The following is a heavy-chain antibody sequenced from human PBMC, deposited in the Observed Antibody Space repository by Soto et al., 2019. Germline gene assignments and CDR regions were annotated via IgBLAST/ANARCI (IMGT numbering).Heavy chain of an antibody. CDR2: INEDGSHI. CDR3: SRGSRGWSGIDY. V-gene: IGHV3-74*01. Sequence: EVQLVESGGGLVQPGGSLRVSCTASEFTFSSYWMHWVRQAPGKGLVWVSRINEDGSHILYADSVKGRFTISRDNAKNTLFLQMSSLRAEDTAIYYCSRGSRGWSGIDYWGPGTLVTVSS. CDR1: EFTFSSYW. J-gene: IGHJ4*02. D-gene: IGHD6-19*01.